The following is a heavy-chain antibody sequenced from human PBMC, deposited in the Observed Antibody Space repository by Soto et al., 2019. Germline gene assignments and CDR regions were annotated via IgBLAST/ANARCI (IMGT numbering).Heavy chain of an antibody. CDR3: ARALTYYYDSSGYPWGY. V-gene: IGHV4-59*01. D-gene: IGHD3-22*01. CDR2: IYHSGTT. CDR1: GGSIGTYY. J-gene: IGHJ4*02. Sequence: QVQLQESGPGLVKPSETLSLTCTVSGGSIGTYYWSWLRQPPGKGLEWIGYIYHSGTTTYNPSLKSRGTISVDPSANQLALKLSSVTAADTAVYYCARALTYYYDSSGYPWGYWGQGILVTVSS.